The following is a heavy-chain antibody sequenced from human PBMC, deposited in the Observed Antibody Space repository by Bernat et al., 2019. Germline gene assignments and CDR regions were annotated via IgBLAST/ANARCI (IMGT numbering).Heavy chain of an antibody. J-gene: IGHJ4*02. Sequence: QLQLVESGGGVVQPGRSLRLSCAASGFSFSSKVMHWVRQAPGKGLEWVALISYDGSKYYTDSVKGRFTIARDNSKNTLYLQMDSLRAEDTAVYICARDDGTIVAVLNSYFDYWGQGTLVTVSS. CDR2: ISYDGSK. CDR1: GFSFSSKV. V-gene: IGHV3-30*10. D-gene: IGHD1-1*01. CDR3: ARDDGTIVAVLNSYFDY.